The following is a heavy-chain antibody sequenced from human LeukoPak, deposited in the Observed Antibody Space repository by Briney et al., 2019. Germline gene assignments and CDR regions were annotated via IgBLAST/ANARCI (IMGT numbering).Heavy chain of an antibody. D-gene: IGHD6-19*01. CDR1: GYTFTSYG. CDR2: MNPNSGNT. CDR3: ARAIAVAGNGIDY. V-gene: IGHV1-8*01. Sequence: ASVKVSCKASGYTFTSYGINWVRQATGQGLEWMGWMNPNSGNTGYAQKFQGRVTMTRNTSISTAYMELSSLRSEDTAVYYCARAIAVAGNGIDYWGQGTLVTVSS. J-gene: IGHJ4*02.